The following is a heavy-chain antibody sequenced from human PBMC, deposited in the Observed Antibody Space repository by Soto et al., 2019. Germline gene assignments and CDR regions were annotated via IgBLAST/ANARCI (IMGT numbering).Heavy chain of an antibody. D-gene: IGHD2-21*02. CDR2: IYHSGST. V-gene: IGHV4-38-2*02. Sequence: SETLSLTCTVSGYSIRNGYYWGWIRQPPGKGLEWIGTIYHSGSTYYNPSLKSRVTISVDASENHFSLKLSSVTAADTGVYYCARVGPYCGGDCYSPPPWGQGTLVTVSS. J-gene: IGHJ5*02. CDR1: GYSIRNGYY. CDR3: ARVGPYCGGDCYSPPP.